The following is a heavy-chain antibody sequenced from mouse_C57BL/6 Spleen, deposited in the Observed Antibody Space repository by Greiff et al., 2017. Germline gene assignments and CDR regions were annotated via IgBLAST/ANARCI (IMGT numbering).Heavy chain of an antibody. D-gene: IGHD1-1*01. V-gene: IGHV1-55*01. Sequence: QVQLQQPGAELVKPGASVKMSCKASGYTFTSYWITWVKQRPGQGLAWIGDIYPGSGSTNYNEKFKSKATLTVDTSSSTAYMQLSSLTSEDSAVYYCAREGDYYGSSLWWYFDVWGTGTTVTVSS. CDR2: IYPGSGST. J-gene: IGHJ1*03. CDR3: AREGDYYGSSLWWYFDV. CDR1: GYTFTSYW.